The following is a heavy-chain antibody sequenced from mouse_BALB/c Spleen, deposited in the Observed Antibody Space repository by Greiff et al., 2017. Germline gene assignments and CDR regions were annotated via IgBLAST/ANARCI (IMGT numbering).Heavy chain of an antibody. J-gene: IGHJ4*01. Sequence: EVKLMESGGGLVQPGGSLRLSCATSGFTFTDYYMSWVRQPPGKALEWLGFIRNKANGYTTEYSASVKGRFTISRDNSQSILYLQMNTLRAEDSATYYCARDTYGNYYAMDYWGQGTSVTVSS. CDR2: IRNKANGYTT. D-gene: IGHD2-1*01. V-gene: IGHV7-3*02. CDR3: ARDTYGNYYAMDY. CDR1: GFTFTDYY.